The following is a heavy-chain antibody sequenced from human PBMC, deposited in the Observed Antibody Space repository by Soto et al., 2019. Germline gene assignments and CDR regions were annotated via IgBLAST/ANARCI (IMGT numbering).Heavy chain of an antibody. CDR1: GFTVSNNY. V-gene: IGHV3-53*01. D-gene: IGHD3-10*01. Sequence: EVQLVESGGGLIQPGGSLRLSCAVSGFTVSNNYMSWVRQAPGKGLEGVSVIYSGGYTAYGDSVKGRFTISRDNSKNTHYFKMNRLRPEHTAFFSCATHPGGGGYWGQGTLVTVSS. CDR2: IYSGGYT. J-gene: IGHJ4*02. CDR3: ATHPGGGGY.